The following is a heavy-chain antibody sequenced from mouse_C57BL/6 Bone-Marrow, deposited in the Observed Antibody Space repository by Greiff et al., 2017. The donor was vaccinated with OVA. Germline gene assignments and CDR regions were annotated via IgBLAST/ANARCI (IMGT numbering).Heavy chain of an antibody. Sequence: EVQLQESGGGLVKPGGSLKLSCAASGFTFSSYAMSWVRQTPEKRLEWVATISDGGSYTYYPDNVKGRFTISRDNAKNNLYLQMSHLKSEDTAMYYCARDEKDYGFLFAYWGQGTLVTVSA. CDR2: ISDGGSYT. J-gene: IGHJ3*01. CDR3: ARDEKDYGFLFAY. D-gene: IGHD2-2*01. CDR1: GFTFSSYA. V-gene: IGHV5-4*01.